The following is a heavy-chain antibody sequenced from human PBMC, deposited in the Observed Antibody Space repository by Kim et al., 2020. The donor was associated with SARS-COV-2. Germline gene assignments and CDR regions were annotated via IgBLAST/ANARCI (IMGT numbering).Heavy chain of an antibody. D-gene: IGHD4-17*01. J-gene: IGHJ6*02. CDR1: GFTFSDYY. Sequence: GGSLRLSCAASGFTFSDYYMSWIRQAPGKGLEWVSYISSSGSTIYYADSVKGRFTISRDNAKNSLYLQMNSLRAEDTAVYYCAGGGTVPTRPPYYYYGMDVWGQGTAGTVAS. CDR2: ISSSGSTI. CDR3: AGGGTVPTRPPYYYYGMDV. V-gene: IGHV3-11*04.